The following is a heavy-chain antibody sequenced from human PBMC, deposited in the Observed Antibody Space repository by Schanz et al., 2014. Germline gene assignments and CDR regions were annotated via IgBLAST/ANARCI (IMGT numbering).Heavy chain of an antibody. Sequence: QVQLVQSGAEVKKPGASVTVSCKASGYTFSSHYMHWVRQAPGQGLEWMGVINPSGGSTTYAQQFQGRVTMTRDTSTSTVYMELSSLRSEDTAVFYCARELFYFDSVGPTSLDYWGQGTLVIVSS. CDR2: INPSGGST. J-gene: IGHJ4*02. CDR3: ARELFYFDSVGPTSLDY. V-gene: IGHV1-46*01. D-gene: IGHD3-22*01. CDR1: GYTFSSHY.